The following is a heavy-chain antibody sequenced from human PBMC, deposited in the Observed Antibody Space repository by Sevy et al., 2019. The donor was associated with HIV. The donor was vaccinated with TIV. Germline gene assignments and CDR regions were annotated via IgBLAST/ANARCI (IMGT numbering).Heavy chain of an antibody. CDR3: AGEGRYIVVVVAATPLDY. Sequence: ASVKVSCKASGYTFTSYGISWVRQAPGQGLEWMGWISAYNGNKNYAQKLQGRVTMTTDTSTSTAYMELRSLGSDDTAVYYGAGEGRYIVVVVAATPLDYWGQGTLVTVSS. D-gene: IGHD2-15*01. CDR1: GYTFTSYG. V-gene: IGHV1-18*01. CDR2: ISAYNGNK. J-gene: IGHJ4*02.